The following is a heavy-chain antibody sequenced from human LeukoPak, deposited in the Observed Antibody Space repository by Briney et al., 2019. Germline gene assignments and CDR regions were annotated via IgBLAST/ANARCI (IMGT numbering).Heavy chain of an antibody. V-gene: IGHV3-9*01. Sequence: GGSLRLSCAASGFTFDDCAMHWVRQAPGKGLEWVSGISWNSGSIGYADSVKGRFTISRDNSKNTLYLQMNSLRAEDTAVYYCARRAGAYSHPYDYWGQGTLVTVSS. J-gene: IGHJ4*02. D-gene: IGHD4/OR15-4a*01. CDR2: ISWNSGSI. CDR3: ARRAGAYSHPYDY. CDR1: GFTFDDCA.